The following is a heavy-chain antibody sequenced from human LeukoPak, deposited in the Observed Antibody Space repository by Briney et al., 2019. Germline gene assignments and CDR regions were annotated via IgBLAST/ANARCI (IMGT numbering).Heavy chain of an antibody. J-gene: IGHJ6*03. CDR3: AKDGSWGDYQFYFYMDV. CDR1: GFTFGSFA. D-gene: IGHD3-16*01. Sequence: GGSLRLSCEASGFTFGSFAMSWVRQAPGKGLEWVSGISGSGYYTYYAQSVKGRFTISRDNSKNTLYIELNSLRAEDTVRYFCAKDGSWGDYQFYFYMDVWGKGTTVTVSS. V-gene: IGHV3-23*01. CDR2: ISGSGYYT.